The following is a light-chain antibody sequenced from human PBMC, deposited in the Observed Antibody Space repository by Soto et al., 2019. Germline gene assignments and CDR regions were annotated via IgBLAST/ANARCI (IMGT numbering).Light chain of an antibody. Sequence: QSVLTQPPSVSGAPGQRVTMSCTGSSSNVGAGYDVHWYQHLPGTAPKLLIYANNNRPSGVPDRFSGSKSSTSASLAISGLQAEDEADYYCQSYDSSLNSRVFGGGTKLTVL. CDR1: SSNVGAGYD. CDR2: ANN. J-gene: IGLJ2*01. CDR3: QSYDSSLNSRV. V-gene: IGLV1-40*01.